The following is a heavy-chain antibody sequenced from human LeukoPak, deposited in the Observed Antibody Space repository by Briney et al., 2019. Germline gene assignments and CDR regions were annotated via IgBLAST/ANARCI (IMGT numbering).Heavy chain of an antibody. V-gene: IGHV3-21*01. CDR3: AREPAYGDDRYFDY. CDR2: ISSRSSYT. D-gene: IGHD4-17*01. J-gene: IGHJ4*02. CDR1: GFTFSTYS. Sequence: GGSLRLSCTASGFTFSTYSMNWVRQAPGKGLEWVSSISSRSSYTCYADPVKGRFTISRDNAKNSLYLQMDSLRAEDTAVYYCAREPAYGDDRYFDYWGQGTLVTVSS.